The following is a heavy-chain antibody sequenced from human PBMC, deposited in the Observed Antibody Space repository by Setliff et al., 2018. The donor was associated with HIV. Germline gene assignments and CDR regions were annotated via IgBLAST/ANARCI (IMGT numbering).Heavy chain of an antibody. CDR1: GYTFNDNY. CDR2: ISPDIGDT. V-gene: IGHV1-2*06. J-gene: IGHJ5*02. D-gene: IGHD3-22*01. Sequence: ASVKVSCKASGYTFNDNYIHWVRQAPGQGFEWMGRISPDIGDTNYAQMFHGRVTMTRDTSISTAYMELSSLKSDDTAVYYCARGADHFDTSGYYSFFDPWGQGTLVTVSS. CDR3: ARGADHFDTSGYYSFFDP.